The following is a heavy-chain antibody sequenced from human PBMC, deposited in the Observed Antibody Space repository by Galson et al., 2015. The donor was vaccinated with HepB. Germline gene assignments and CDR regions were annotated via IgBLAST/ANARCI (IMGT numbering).Heavy chain of an antibody. D-gene: IGHD2-15*01. Sequence: SVKVSCKASGYTFTSYGISWVRQAPGQGLEWMGWISAYNGNTNYAQKLQGRVTMTTDTSTSTAYMELRSLRSDDTAVYYCARDGDIVVVVAATHTWGADYGMDVWGQGTTVTVSS. V-gene: IGHV1-18*04. CDR2: ISAYNGNT. CDR3: ARDGDIVVVVAATHTWGADYGMDV. J-gene: IGHJ6*02. CDR1: GYTFTSYG.